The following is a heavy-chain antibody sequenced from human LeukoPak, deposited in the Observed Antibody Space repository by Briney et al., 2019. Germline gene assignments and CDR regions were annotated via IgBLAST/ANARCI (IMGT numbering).Heavy chain of an antibody. V-gene: IGHV3-7*01. CDR2: IKQDGSEK. CDR1: GFTFSTYW. D-gene: IGHD2-2*01. CDR3: ASAFRVPVDL. Sequence: PGGSLRLSCAASGFTFSTYWMTWVRQAPAKGLEWVANIKQDGSEKNYVDSVKGRFAVSRDNAKNLLYLQMNSLRADDTAVYYCASAFRVPVDLWGRGTLVTVSS. J-gene: IGHJ2*01.